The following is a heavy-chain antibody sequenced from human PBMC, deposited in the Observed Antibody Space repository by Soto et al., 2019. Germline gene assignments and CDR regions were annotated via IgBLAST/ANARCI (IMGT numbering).Heavy chain of an antibody. Sequence: ASVKVSCKVSGYTLTELSMHWVRQAPGKGLEWMGGFDPEDGETIYAQKFKGRVTMTEDTSTDTAYMELSSLRSEDTAVYYCATDHGSGSYEPFDYWGQGTLVTSPQ. D-gene: IGHD3-10*01. CDR1: GYTLTELS. V-gene: IGHV1-24*01. J-gene: IGHJ4*02. CDR2: FDPEDGET. CDR3: ATDHGSGSYEPFDY.